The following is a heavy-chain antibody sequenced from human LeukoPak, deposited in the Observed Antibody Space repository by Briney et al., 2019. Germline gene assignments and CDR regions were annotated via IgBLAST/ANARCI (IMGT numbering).Heavy chain of an antibody. V-gene: IGHV3-23*01. CDR3: AKDCNGGNCYIDY. CDR1: GFTFTNYA. D-gene: IGHD2-15*01. CDR2: MSGRGVST. J-gene: IGHJ4*02. Sequence: GGSLRLSCAASGFTFTNYAMSWVRQAPGKGLEWVSGMSGRGVSTYYADSVKGRFTISSDNSKDTLYLQMNSLRAEDTAIYYCAKDCNGGNCYIDYWGQGTLVTVAS.